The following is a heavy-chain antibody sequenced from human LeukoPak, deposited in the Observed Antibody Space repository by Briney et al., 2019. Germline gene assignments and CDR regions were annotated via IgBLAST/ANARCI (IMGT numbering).Heavy chain of an antibody. J-gene: IGHJ2*01. CDR3: ARDIGAAAAPGYFDL. D-gene: IGHD6-13*01. CDR2: IDPSGGST. V-gene: IGHV1-46*01. CDR1: GYTFTSYY. Sequence: GASVKVSCKASGYTFTSYYMHWVRQAPGQGLEWMGIIDPSGGSTSYAQKFQGRVTMTRDTSTSTVYMELSSLRSEDTAVYYCARDIGAAAAPGYFDLWGRGTLVTVSS.